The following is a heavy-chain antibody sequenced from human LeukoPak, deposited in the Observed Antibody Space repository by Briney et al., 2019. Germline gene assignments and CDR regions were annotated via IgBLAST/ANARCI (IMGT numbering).Heavy chain of an antibody. CDR3: VKLSSGSGSSFGFDS. V-gene: IGHV3-23*01. D-gene: IGHD6-13*01. CDR1: GFSFGSYA. J-gene: IGHJ4*02. Sequence: GGSLRLSCAASGFSFGSYAMSWVRQTPGKGLEWVSIISNGGVTTYYADSVRGRFTISRDNSKDLLYLQMDSLRAEDTAVYYCVKLSSGSGSSFGFDSWGLGTPVTVSS. CDR2: ISNGGVTT.